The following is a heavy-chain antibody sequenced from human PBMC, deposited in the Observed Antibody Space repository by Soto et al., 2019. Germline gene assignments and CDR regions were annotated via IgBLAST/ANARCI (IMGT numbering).Heavy chain of an antibody. Sequence: QVQLQESGPGLVKPSETLSLTCTVSGGSISSYYWSWIRQPPGKGLEWIGYIYYSGSTNYNPSLKRRVTISVDTSKNQFSLKLSSVTAADTAVYYCARGRLGYCSGGSCYDYYYYGMDVWGQGTTVTVSS. D-gene: IGHD2-15*01. J-gene: IGHJ6*02. CDR2: IYYSGST. CDR1: GGSISSYY. CDR3: ARGRLGYCSGGSCYDYYYYGMDV. V-gene: IGHV4-59*01.